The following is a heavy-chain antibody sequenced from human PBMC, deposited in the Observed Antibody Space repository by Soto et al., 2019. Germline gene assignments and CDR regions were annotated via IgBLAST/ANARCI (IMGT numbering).Heavy chain of an antibody. Sequence: EVQLVESGGGLVQPGGSLRLSCAASGFTFSSYAMHWVRQAPGKGLEYVSAISTNGGSTYYAKSVKGRFTISRDNSKNTLYLQLGSLRPEDMALYYCARAGDGGMVATFDYWGQGTLVTVSS. V-gene: IGHV3-64*01. CDR1: GFTFSSYA. D-gene: IGHD5-12*01. CDR3: ARAGDGGMVATFDY. CDR2: ISTNGGST. J-gene: IGHJ4*02.